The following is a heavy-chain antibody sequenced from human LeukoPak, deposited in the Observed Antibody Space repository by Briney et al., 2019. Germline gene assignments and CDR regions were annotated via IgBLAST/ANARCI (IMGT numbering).Heavy chain of an antibody. CDR1: GGSISSGGYY. J-gene: IGHJ5*02. CDR2: IYYSGST. Sequence: SQTLSLTCTVSGGSISSGGYYWSWIRQHPGKGLEWIGYIYYSGSTYYNPSLKSRVTISVDTSKNQFSLKLSSVTAADTAVYYCARGYDFLKRFDPWGQGTLVTVSS. CDR3: ARGYDFLKRFDP. D-gene: IGHD3-3*01. V-gene: IGHV4-31*03.